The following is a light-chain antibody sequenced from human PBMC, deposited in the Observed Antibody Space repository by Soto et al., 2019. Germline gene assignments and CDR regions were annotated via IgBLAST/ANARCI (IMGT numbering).Light chain of an antibody. CDR3: LLSYSGANWV. V-gene: IGLV7-46*01. CDR2: DTS. J-gene: IGLJ3*02. Sequence: QAVVTQEPSRTVSPGGTVTLTCGSSTGAVTSGHYPYWFQQKPGQAPRTLIYDTSNKHSWTPARFSGSLLGGKAALTLSGAQPEDEAEYYCLLSYSGANWVFGGGTQLTVL. CDR1: TGAVTSGHY.